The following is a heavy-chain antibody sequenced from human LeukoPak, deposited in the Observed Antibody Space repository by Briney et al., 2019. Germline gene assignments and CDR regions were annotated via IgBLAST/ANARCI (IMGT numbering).Heavy chain of an antibody. CDR3: ARVLSSTTYGMDV. CDR2: ISAYNGNT. Sequence: GASVKVSCKASGYTFTSYGISWVRQAPGQGLEWMGWISAYNGNTNYAQKFQGRVTITADKSTSTAYMELSSLRSEDTAVYYCARVLSSTTYGMDVWGQGTTVTVSS. V-gene: IGHV1-18*01. CDR1: GYTFTSYG. J-gene: IGHJ6*02. D-gene: IGHD6-13*01.